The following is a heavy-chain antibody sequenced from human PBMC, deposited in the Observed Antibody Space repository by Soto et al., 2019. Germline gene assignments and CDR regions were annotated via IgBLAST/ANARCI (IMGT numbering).Heavy chain of an antibody. CDR3: ARGNVVPLDY. Sequence: PSETLSLTCTVSGGSISSSSYYWGWIRQPPEKGLEWIGNIYNSGSTYYNPSLKSRVTISVDRSKNQFSLKLSSVTAADTAVYYCARGNVVPLDYWGQGTLVTVSS. J-gene: IGHJ4*02. CDR1: GGSISSSSYY. D-gene: IGHD2-21*01. CDR2: IYNSGST. V-gene: IGHV4-39*07.